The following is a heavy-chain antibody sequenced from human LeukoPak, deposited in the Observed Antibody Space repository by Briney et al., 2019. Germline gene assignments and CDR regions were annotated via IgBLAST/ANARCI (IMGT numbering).Heavy chain of an antibody. D-gene: IGHD3-3*01. CDR2: ITWNSGSI. CDR3: AKARGYDFWSGSFVY. Sequence: QAGGSLGLSCAASGFTFNDYAMHWVRQAPGKGLEWVSGITWNSGSIGYADSVKGRFTISRDNAKNSLYLQMNSLRAEDTALYYCAKARGYDFWSGSFVYWGQGTLVTVSS. CDR1: GFTFNDYA. J-gene: IGHJ4*02. V-gene: IGHV3-9*01.